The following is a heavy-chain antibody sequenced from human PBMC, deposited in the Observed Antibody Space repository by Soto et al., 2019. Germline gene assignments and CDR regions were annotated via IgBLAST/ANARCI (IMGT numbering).Heavy chain of an antibody. J-gene: IGHJ6*02. V-gene: IGHV3-30-3*01. CDR1: GFTFSSYA. CDR3: ARMASFYCSGGSCYPTYGMDV. Sequence: QVQLVESGGGVVQPGRSLRLSCAASGFTFSSYAMHWVRQAPGKGLEWVAVISYDGSNNYYADSVKGRFTISRDNSKNPVYLQMNSLRAEDTAVYYCARMASFYCSGGSCYPTYGMDVWGQGTTVTVSS. CDR2: ISYDGSNN. D-gene: IGHD2-15*01.